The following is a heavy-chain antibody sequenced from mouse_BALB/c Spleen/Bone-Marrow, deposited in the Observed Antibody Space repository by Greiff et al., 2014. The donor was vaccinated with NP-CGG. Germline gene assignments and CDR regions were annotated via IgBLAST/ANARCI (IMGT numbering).Heavy chain of an antibody. CDR3: APYYYGSSYGFYWYFDV. CDR1: GYTFTSYW. Sequence: VQLVESGAELVKPGASVKLSCKAPGYTFTSYWMHWVKQRPGQGLEWIGEINPSNGRTNYNEKFKSKATRTVDKSSSTAYMQLSSLTSEDSAVYYCAPYYYGSSYGFYWYFDVWGAGTTVTVSS. D-gene: IGHD1-1*01. V-gene: IGHV1S81*02. CDR2: INPSNGRT. J-gene: IGHJ1*01.